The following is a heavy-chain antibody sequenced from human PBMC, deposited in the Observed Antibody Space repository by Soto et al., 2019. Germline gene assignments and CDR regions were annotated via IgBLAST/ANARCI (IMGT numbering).Heavy chain of an antibody. CDR1: GGTFSSYA. CDR3: AREVGLRFLEGLEYYYGMDV. D-gene: IGHD3-3*01. Sequence: QVQLVQSGAEVKKPGSSVKVSCKASGGTFSSYAISWVRQAPGQGLEWMGGIIPIFGTANYAQKFQGRVTITADKSTSTADMELSSLRSEDTAVYYCAREVGLRFLEGLEYYYGMDVWGQGTTVTVSS. V-gene: IGHV1-69*06. CDR2: IIPIFGTA. J-gene: IGHJ6*02.